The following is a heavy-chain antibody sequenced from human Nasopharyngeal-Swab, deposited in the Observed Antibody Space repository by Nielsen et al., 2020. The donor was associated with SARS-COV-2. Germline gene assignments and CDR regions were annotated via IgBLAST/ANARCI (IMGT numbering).Heavy chain of an antibody. J-gene: IGHJ6*02. CDR1: GFTFSSYA. CDR2: FSVRSSYI. Sequence: GESLKISCAASGFTFSSYAMGWVGQAPGRGRNGVSSFSVRSSYIYYADSVKGRFTISRDNAKNSLYLQMNSLRAEDTAVYYCARDGLDYDFWSAYFMDVWGQGTTVTVSS. V-gene: IGHV3-21*01. CDR3: ARDGLDYDFWSAYFMDV. D-gene: IGHD3-3*01.